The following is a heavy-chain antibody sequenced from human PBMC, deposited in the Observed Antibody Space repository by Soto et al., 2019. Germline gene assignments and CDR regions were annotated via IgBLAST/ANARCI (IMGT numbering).Heavy chain of an antibody. CDR2: IYRSGST. V-gene: IGHV4-4*02. D-gene: IGHD1-7*01. CDR1: GDSITSTNW. J-gene: IGHJ4*02. CDR3: AREYGDAARLDERNYCCDY. Sequence: SEHLSLTCAVSGDSITSTNWWSWVRQPPGKGLEWIGEIYRSGSTNYNPSLKSRVTMSVDKSNNQFSLKLTSVTAADTAVYYCAREYGDAARLDERNYCCDYWGQGTLGTV.